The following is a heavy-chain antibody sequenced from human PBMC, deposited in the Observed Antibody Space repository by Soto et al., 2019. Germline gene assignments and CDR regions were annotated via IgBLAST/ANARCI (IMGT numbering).Heavy chain of an antibody. D-gene: IGHD6-19*01. J-gene: IGHJ3*02. CDR1: GFTFSSYA. Sequence: EVQLLESGGGLVQPGGSLRLSCAASGFTFSSYAMSWVRQAPGKGLEWVSAISGSGGSTYYADSVKGRFTISRDNSKNKLYLQMNRLRGEDTAVYYCAKDINSSGRYGALDAFDIWGQGTMVTVSS. CDR3: AKDINSSGRYGALDAFDI. V-gene: IGHV3-23*01. CDR2: ISGSGGST.